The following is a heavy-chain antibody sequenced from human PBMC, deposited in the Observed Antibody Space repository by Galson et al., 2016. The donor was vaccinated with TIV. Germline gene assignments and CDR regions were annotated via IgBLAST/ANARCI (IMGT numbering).Heavy chain of an antibody. Sequence: SLRLSCAASGFNFSNYDMYWVRQAPGKGLEWVAYIRYDGSNEFYADSVKGRFTISRDNSKNMVSLRMNSLRPEDTALYYCARGPGYSSNPYLDDWGQGVLVTVSS. D-gene: IGHD6-19*01. CDR3: ARGPGYSSNPYLDD. CDR1: GFNFSNYD. V-gene: IGHV3-30*02. CDR2: IRYDGSNE. J-gene: IGHJ4*02.